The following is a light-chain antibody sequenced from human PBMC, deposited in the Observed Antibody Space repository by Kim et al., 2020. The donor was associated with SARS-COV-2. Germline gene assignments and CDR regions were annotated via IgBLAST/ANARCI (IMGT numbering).Light chain of an antibody. Sequence: EIVMTQSPATLSVSPGERATLSCRASRSVSNHLAWYQQKPGQAPRLLIYGASTRATDIPARFSGSGSGTEFTLTISSLQSEDLAVYYCQQYNNWPITFGGGTKVDIK. J-gene: IGKJ4*01. CDR1: RSVSNH. CDR2: GAS. V-gene: IGKV3-15*01. CDR3: QQYNNWPIT.